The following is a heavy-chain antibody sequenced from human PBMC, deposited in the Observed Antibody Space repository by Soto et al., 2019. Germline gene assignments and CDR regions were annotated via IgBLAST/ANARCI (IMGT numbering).Heavy chain of an antibody. V-gene: IGHV4-4*02. CDR3: ATQTISYTWSV. CDR2: LSRGDER. D-gene: IGHD3-3*01. J-gene: IGHJ6*02. CDR1: GAPITTTKW. Sequence: QVQLQESGPGLVKPSETLSLTCTVSGAPITTTKWWAWVRLPPGKGLEWIGELSRGDERSSNPSLEDRFTMSLDKSNNHFSLQLTSVTDADTAIYYCATQTISYTWSVWGRRTSVTVSS.